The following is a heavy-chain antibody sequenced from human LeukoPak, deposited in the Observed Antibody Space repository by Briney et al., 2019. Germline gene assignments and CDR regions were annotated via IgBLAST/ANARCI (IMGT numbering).Heavy chain of an antibody. CDR1: GFTFNNYA. CDR2: ISGDGVSP. J-gene: IGHJ4*02. Sequence: GGSLRLSCAASGFTFNNYALAWVRQTPEKGLECVSAISGDGVSPYYADSVKGRFTISRDNAKNSLYLQMNSLRAEDTAVYYCARDQSIAGPPFDYWGQGTLVTVSS. V-gene: IGHV3-21*01. D-gene: IGHD6-6*01. CDR3: ARDQSIAGPPFDY.